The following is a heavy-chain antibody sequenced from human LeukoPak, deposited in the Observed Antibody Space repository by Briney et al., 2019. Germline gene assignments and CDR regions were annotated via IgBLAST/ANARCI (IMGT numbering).Heavy chain of an antibody. V-gene: IGHV3-23*01. J-gene: IGHJ4*02. Sequence: PGGSLRLSCAASGFTFSSYAMSWVRQAPGKGLEWVSAISGSGGSTYYADSVKGRFTISRDNSKNTLYLQMNSLRAEDTAVYYCAKISSDCSSTSCYNDWGQGTLVTVSS. CDR3: AKISSDCSSTSCYND. CDR1: GFTFSSYA. CDR2: ISGSGGST. D-gene: IGHD2-2*02.